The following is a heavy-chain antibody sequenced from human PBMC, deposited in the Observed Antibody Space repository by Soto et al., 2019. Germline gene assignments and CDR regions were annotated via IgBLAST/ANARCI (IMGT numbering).Heavy chain of an antibody. CDR1: GFTCSNAW. V-gene: IGHV3-15*01. D-gene: IGHD3-3*01. Sequence: TGGSLRLSCAASGFTCSNAWMSWVRQAPGKGLEWVGRIKSKTDGGTTDYAAPVKGRFTISRDDSKNTLYLQMNSLKTEDTAVYYCTTVYYDFWSGYYPDAFDIWGQGTMVTVSS. CDR3: TTVYYDFWSGYYPDAFDI. CDR2: IKSKTDGGTT. J-gene: IGHJ3*02.